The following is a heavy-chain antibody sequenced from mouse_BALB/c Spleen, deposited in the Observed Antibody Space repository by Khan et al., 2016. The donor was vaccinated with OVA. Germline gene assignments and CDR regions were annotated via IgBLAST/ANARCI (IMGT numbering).Heavy chain of an antibody. CDR1: GFTFSSFT. J-gene: IGHJ3*01. Sequence: EVELVESGGGLVKPGGSLKLSCAASGFTFSSFTMSWVRQTPEKRLEWVATIRSGGDNTYYPDSVKGRFHILRDNPKNNLYLQRSSLRAEDTALYYCARSNYDAFAYWGQGTLVTVSA. CDR2: IRSGGDNT. D-gene: IGHD2-3*01. V-gene: IGHV5-9*03. CDR3: ARSNYDAFAY.